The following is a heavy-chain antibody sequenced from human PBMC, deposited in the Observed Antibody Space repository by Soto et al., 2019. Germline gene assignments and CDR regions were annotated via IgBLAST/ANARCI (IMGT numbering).Heavy chain of an antibody. V-gene: IGHV4-59*01. D-gene: IGHD6-19*01. J-gene: IGHJ4*02. Sequence: SETLSLTCTVSGGSISSYYWSWIRQPAGKGLEWIGYIYYSGSTNYNPSLKSRVTISVDTSKNQFSLKLSSVTAADTAVYYCARVAAVAGTLLYYFDYWGQGTLVTVSS. CDR2: IYYSGST. CDR1: GGSISSYY. CDR3: ARVAAVAGTLLYYFDY.